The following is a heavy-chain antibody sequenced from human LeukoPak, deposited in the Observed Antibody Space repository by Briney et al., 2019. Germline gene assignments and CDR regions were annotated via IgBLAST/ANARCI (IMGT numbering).Heavy chain of an antibody. J-gene: IGHJ4*02. CDR2: FYRSEST. CDR1: GYSISRCHY. Sequence: SETLSLPCAVSGYSISRCHYWGWIRQPPGTGLEWIGSFYRSESTYYNPSLKSRVTISVDTSKNQFSLKLSSVPAADTAVYYCARHVPYVVVITVFDYWGQGTLVTVSS. CDR3: ARHVPYVVVITVFDY. V-gene: IGHV4-38-2*01. D-gene: IGHD3-22*01.